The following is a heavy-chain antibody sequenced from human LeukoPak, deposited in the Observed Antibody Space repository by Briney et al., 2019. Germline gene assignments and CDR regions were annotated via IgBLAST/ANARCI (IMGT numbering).Heavy chain of an antibody. CDR2: ISAYNGNT. CDR1: GYTFTSYG. CDR3: ARGRYAESILYRTTGYGMDV. D-gene: IGHD2-21*01. Sequence: ASVKVSCKASGYTFTSYGISWVRQAPGQGLEWMGWISAYNGNTNYAQKLQGRVTMTTDTSTSTAYMELRSLRSDDTAVYYCARGRYAESILYRTTGYGMDVWGQGTTVTVSS. V-gene: IGHV1-18*01. J-gene: IGHJ6*02.